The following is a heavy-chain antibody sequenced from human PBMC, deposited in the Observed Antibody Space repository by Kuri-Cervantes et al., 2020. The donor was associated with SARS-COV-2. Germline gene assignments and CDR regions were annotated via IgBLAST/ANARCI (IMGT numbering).Heavy chain of an antibody. V-gene: IGHV3-9*01. J-gene: IGHJ4*02. CDR3: AKDISSVATSANFDY. CDR1: GFTFDDYT. CDR2: ISWRGIK. D-gene: IGHD5-12*01. Sequence: SLKISCVASGFTFDDYTMHWVRQVPGKGLKWVSCISWRGIKDYADTVKGRFIITRDNAKNSLYLQMNSLRAEDTAFYYCAKDISSVATSANFDYWGQGTLVTVSS.